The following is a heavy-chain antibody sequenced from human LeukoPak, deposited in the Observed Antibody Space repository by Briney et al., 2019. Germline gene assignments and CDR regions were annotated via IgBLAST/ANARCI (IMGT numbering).Heavy chain of an antibody. CDR3: AREGGGYSYGPNFDY. J-gene: IGHJ4*02. CDR1: GYTFTSYY. Sequence: ASVKVSCKASGYTFTSYYMHWVRQAPGQGLEWKGIINPSGGSTSYAQKFQGRVTMTRDTSTSTVYMELSSLRSEDTAVYYCAREGGGYSYGPNFDYWGQGTLVTVSS. D-gene: IGHD5-18*01. V-gene: IGHV1-46*01. CDR2: INPSGGST.